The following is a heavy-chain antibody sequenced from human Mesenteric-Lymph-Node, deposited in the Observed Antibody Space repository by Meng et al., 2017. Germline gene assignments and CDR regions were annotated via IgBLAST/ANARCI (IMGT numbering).Heavy chain of an antibody. CDR3: ARFPHYYDSSGYSDYYYYYGMDV. V-gene: IGHV3-21*01. CDR1: GFTFSSYW. J-gene: IGHJ6*02. D-gene: IGHD3-22*01. Sequence: GESLKIFCAASGFTFSSYWMSWVRQAPGKGLEWVSSISSGSTYIYYADSVKGRFTISRDNAKNSLYLQMNSLRAEDTAVYYCARFPHYYDSSGYSDYYYYYGMDVWGQGTTVTVSS. CDR2: ISSGSTYI.